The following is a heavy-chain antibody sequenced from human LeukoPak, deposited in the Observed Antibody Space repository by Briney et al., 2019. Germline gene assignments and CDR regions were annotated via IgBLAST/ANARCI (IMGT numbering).Heavy chain of an antibody. CDR3: ARVGTYYYNYMDV. J-gene: IGHJ6*03. D-gene: IGHD3-10*01. CDR2: IYYSGST. V-gene: IGHV4-59*01. Sequence: PSETLSLTCAVYGGSFSSYYWSWIRQPPGKALEWIGYIYYSGSTNYNPSLKSRVTISVDTSKNQFSLKLSSVTAADTAVYYCARVGTYYYNYMDVWGKGTTVTVSS. CDR1: GGSFSSYY.